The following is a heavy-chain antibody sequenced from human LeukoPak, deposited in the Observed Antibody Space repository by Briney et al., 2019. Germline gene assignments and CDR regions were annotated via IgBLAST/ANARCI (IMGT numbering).Heavy chain of an antibody. CDR1: GFTFSSYA. CDR2: ISYDGTNK. J-gene: IGHJ5*01. V-gene: IGHV3-30*04. D-gene: IGHD3-3*01. Sequence: PGRSLRLSCAASGFTFSSYAMHWVRQAPGKGLEWVAFISYDGTNKYYADYVKGRFTISRDNSKNTLYVQMNSLRAEDTAVYFCARDPLGVGGSTANWFDPWGQGTLVTVSS. CDR3: ARDPLGVGGSTANWFDP.